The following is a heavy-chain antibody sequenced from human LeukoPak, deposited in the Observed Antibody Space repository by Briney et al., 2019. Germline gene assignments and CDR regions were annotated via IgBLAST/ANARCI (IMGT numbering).Heavy chain of an antibody. J-gene: IGHJ4*02. D-gene: IGHD6-19*01. V-gene: IGHV3-30*18. CDR2: ISHDGNNK. CDR1: GFPFSDYG. Sequence: GGSLRLSCAASGFPFSDYGMYWVRQAPGKGLEWLAVISHDGNNKYYAESVKGRIAISRDNSMNTLYLQMNSLRAEDTAVYYCAKEYLSAVAGTEQWGQGTLVTVSS. CDR3: AKEYLSAVAGTEQ.